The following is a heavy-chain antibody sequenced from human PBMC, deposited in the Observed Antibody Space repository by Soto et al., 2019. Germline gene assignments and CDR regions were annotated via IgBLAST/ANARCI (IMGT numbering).Heavy chain of an antibody. CDR1: GGSISSGGYY. Sequence: QVQLQESGPGLVKPSQTLSLTCTVSGGSISSGGYYWSWIRQHPGKGLEWIGYIYYSGSTYYNPSLKSRVTISVDTSKNQSSLKLSSVTAADTAVYYCARDRAVAGTGNYFDYWGQGTLVTVSS. CDR2: IYYSGST. D-gene: IGHD6-19*01. V-gene: IGHV4-31*03. CDR3: ARDRAVAGTGNYFDY. J-gene: IGHJ4*02.